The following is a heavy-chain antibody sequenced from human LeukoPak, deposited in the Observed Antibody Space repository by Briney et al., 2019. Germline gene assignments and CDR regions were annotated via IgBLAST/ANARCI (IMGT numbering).Heavy chain of an antibody. CDR3: ARLREQQPQTFDY. V-gene: IGHV4-34*01. CDR1: GGSFSGYY. Sequence: SETLSLTCAVYGGSFSGYYWSWIRQPPGKGLEWIGEINHSGSTNYNPSLKSRATISVDTSKNQFSLKLSSVTAADTAVYYCARLREQQPQTFDYWGQGTLVTVSS. CDR2: INHSGST. J-gene: IGHJ4*02. D-gene: IGHD6-13*01.